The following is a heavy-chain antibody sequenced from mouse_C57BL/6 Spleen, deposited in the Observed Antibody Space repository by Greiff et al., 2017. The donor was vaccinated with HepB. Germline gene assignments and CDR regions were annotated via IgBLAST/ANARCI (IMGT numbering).Heavy chain of an antibody. V-gene: IGHV5-4*01. CDR1: GFTFSSYA. D-gene: IGHD3-2*02. J-gene: IGHJ2*01. Sequence: EVKLMESGGGLVKPGGSLKLSCAASGFTFSSYAMSWVRQTPEKRLEWVATISDGGSYTYYPDNVKGRFTISRDNAKNNLSLQMSHLKSEDTAMYYCAREQTAQAYFDYWGQGTTLTVSS. CDR2: ISDGGSYT. CDR3: AREQTAQAYFDY.